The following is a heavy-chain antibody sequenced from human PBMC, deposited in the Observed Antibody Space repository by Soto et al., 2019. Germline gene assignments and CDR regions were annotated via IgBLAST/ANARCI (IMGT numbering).Heavy chain of an antibody. D-gene: IGHD6-6*01. CDR2: IYYSGST. V-gene: IGHV4-31*03. J-gene: IGHJ6*02. CDR1: GGSISSGGYY. Sequence: SETLSLTCTVSGGSISSGGYYWSWIRQHPGKGLEWIGYIYYSGSTYYNPSLKSRVTISVDTSKNQFSLKLSSVTAADTAVYYCARGSLIVVGLSSSYGMDVWGQGTTVTVSS. CDR3: ARGSLIVVGLSSSYGMDV.